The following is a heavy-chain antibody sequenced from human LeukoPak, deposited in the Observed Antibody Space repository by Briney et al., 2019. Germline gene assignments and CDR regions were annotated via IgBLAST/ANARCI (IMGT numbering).Heavy chain of an antibody. J-gene: IGHJ4*02. CDR3: AMGFTPFDN. CDR1: GFTYSSSM. V-gene: IGHV3-74*01. D-gene: IGHD3-16*01. Sequence: GGSLRLSCAASGFTYSSSMMHWVRQAPAKGLVWVSRIYGDGSSTTYAVSVRGRFTISRDNAKNTLYPQMNSLRSEDTAVYYCAMGFTPFDNWGRGTLVTVSS. CDR2: IYGDGSST.